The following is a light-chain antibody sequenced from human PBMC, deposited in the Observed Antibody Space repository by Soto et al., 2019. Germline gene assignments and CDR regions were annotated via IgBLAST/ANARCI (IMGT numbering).Light chain of an antibody. CDR3: QQYNNRLTWT. V-gene: IGKV3-15*01. CDR2: GAS. CDR1: QSVSSS. Sequence: EIVMTQSPATLSVSPGERATLSCRASQSVSSSLAWYQHKPGQAPRLLIYGASTRATGIPARFSGSGSGTEFTLTISSLQSEDLAVYYCQQYNNRLTWTFGQGTKVEI. J-gene: IGKJ1*01.